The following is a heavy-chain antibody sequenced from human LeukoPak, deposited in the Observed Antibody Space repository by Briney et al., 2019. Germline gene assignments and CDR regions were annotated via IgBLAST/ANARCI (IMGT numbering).Heavy chain of an antibody. Sequence: PGGSLRLSCAASGFTFSSYSMQWVRQAPGKGLEWVAVIWYDGSNQYYPDSVKGRFTISRDNSKNTLFLQMNSLRAEDTAVYYCARVYSSGNDYWGQGTLVTVSS. CDR1: GFTFSSYS. CDR3: ARVYSSGNDY. CDR2: IWYDGSNQ. V-gene: IGHV3-33*03. J-gene: IGHJ4*02. D-gene: IGHD6-19*01.